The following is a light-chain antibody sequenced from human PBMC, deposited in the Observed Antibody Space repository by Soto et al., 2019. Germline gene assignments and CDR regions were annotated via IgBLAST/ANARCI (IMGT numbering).Light chain of an antibody. CDR3: QHYTNWPPIT. J-gene: IGKJ5*01. CDR2: AAF. CDR1: QSIGSN. Sequence: SPVTLSVSPGDSATLSCRASQSIGSNLAWYQQKPGQAPRLLIYAAFTRVTGLPVRFSGRGSVTEFTLSIICLQSEDFAIYYCQHYTNWPPITFGQGTRLEIK. V-gene: IGKV3-15*01.